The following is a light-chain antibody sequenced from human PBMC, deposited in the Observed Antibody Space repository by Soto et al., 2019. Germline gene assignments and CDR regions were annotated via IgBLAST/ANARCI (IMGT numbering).Light chain of an antibody. Sequence: EIVLTQSPGTLSMSAGERAVLSCGTSQSVPNTYVAWYQQQPGQAPRLLISDTSNRATGIPDRFIGSGSGTDFTLTISRLEPEDFAVFYCQQYGNSEIIFGQGTRLE. V-gene: IGKV3-20*01. CDR2: DTS. CDR1: QSVPNTY. J-gene: IGKJ5*01. CDR3: QQYGNSEII.